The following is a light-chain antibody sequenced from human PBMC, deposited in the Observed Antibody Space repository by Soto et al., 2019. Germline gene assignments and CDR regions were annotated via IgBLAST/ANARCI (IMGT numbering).Light chain of an antibody. CDR2: RAS. CDR3: QQYHAYWT. CDR1: QSVSSD. J-gene: IGKJ1*01. V-gene: IGKV3-15*01. Sequence: SPTTLSVSPGERASLYCRASQSVSSDLAWYHQKPGQAPRLLIYRASSRATGVPARFSGSGSGTEFTLTISSLQPEDFAIYYCQQYHAYWTFGQGTKVDIK.